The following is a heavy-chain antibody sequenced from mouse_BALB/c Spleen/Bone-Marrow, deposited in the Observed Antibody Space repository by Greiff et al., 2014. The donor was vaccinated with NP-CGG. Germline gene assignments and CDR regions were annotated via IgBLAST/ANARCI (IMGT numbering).Heavy chain of an antibody. CDR3: ARPDYYGYLNY. CDR2: INPDSRTI. V-gene: IGHV4-1*02. D-gene: IGHD1-1*01. Sequence: VQLNESGGGLVQPGGSLKLSCAASGFDSSRYWMSWVRQAPAKGLEWIGEINPDSRTINYSPSLKDKFIISRDNAKNTLYLRLNKVRSEDTALYYCARPDYYGYLNYWGQGTTLTVSS. CDR1: GFDSSRYW. J-gene: IGHJ2*01.